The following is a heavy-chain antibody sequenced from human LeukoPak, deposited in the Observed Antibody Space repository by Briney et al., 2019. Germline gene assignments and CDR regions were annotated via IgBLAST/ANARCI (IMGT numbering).Heavy chain of an antibody. Sequence: GGSLRLSCAASGFTFRSYRMNWVRQAPGKGLEWVSSISSSSSYIYYADSVKGRFTISRDNAKNSMYLQMKSLRAEDTAVYYCARAKLSSSWYAYYYYMDVWGKGTTVTISS. D-gene: IGHD6-13*01. J-gene: IGHJ6*03. CDR1: GFTFRSYR. CDR2: ISSSSSYI. V-gene: IGHV3-21*01. CDR3: ARAKLSSSWYAYYYYMDV.